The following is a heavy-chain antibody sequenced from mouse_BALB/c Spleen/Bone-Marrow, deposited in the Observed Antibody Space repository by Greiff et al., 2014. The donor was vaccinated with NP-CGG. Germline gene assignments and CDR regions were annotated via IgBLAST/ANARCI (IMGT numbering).Heavy chain of an antibody. CDR2: IWRGGST. D-gene: IGHD1-1*01. Sequence: QVHVKQSGPSLVQPSQSLSITCTVSGFSLTSYGVHWVRQSPGKGLEWLGVIWRGGSTDYNAASMSRLSITKDNSKSQVFFKMNSLQADDTAIYYCAKNYYGSSYYWGQGTTLTVSS. V-gene: IGHV2-5-1*01. J-gene: IGHJ2*01. CDR1: GFSLTSYG. CDR3: AKNYYGSSYY.